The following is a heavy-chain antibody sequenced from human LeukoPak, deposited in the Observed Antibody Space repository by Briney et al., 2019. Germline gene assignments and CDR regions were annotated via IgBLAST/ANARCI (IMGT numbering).Heavy chain of an antibody. V-gene: IGHV3-74*01. Sequence: RGGRNAPGKGLVWVSGIKTDGSDRRYADFVTGRFTISRDNAKNTLFLQMNSLRAEDTAVYYCIRDFLTVTTNDYWGQGTLVTVSS. J-gene: IGHJ4*02. CDR3: IRDFLTVTTNDY. D-gene: IGHD4-11*01. CDR2: IKTDGSDR.